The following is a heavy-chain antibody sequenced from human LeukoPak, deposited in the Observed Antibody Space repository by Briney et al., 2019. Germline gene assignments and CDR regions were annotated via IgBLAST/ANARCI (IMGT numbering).Heavy chain of an antibody. D-gene: IGHD4-11*01. J-gene: IGHJ6*03. CDR3: ARDARVTTKYYYYYYYMDV. CDR1: GFTVSSNY. CDR2: IYSGGST. Sequence: GGSLRLSCAASGFTVSSNYMSWVRQAPGKGLEWVSVIYSGGSTYYADSVKGRFTISRDNSKNTLYLQMNRLRAEDTAVYYCARDARVTTKYYYYYYYMDVWGKGTTVTVSS. V-gene: IGHV3-53*01.